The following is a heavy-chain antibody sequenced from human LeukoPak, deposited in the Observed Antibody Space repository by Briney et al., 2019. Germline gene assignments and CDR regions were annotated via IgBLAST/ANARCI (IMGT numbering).Heavy chain of an antibody. Sequence: GGSLRLSCAASGFTFSSYAMSWVRQAPGKGLEWVSAISGSGGGTYYADSVKGRFTISRDNSKNTLYLQMNSLRAEDTAVYYCAKPNGGITMVRDNYFDYWGQGTLVTVSS. D-gene: IGHD3-10*01. CDR3: AKPNGGITMVRDNYFDY. CDR1: GFTFSSYA. J-gene: IGHJ4*02. V-gene: IGHV3-23*01. CDR2: ISGSGGGT.